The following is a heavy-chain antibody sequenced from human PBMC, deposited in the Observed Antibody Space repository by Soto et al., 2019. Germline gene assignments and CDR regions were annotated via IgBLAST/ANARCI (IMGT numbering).Heavy chain of an antibody. CDR3: ARSLGGDYGVGAFDI. J-gene: IGHJ3*02. V-gene: IGHV1-3*01. CDR1: GYIFTSYA. Sequence: QVQLVQSGAEVKKPGASVKVSCKASGYIFTSYAIHWVRQAPGQRLEWMGWINAGNGDTKYSQKFQGRVTITRDTSXXTAYMEVRSLRSEDTAVYYCARSLGGDYGVGAFDIWGQGTMVTVSS. CDR2: INAGNGDT. D-gene: IGHD4-17*01.